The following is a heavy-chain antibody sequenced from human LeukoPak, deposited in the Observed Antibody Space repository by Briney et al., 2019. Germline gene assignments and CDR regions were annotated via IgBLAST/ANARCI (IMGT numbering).Heavy chain of an antibody. V-gene: IGHV3-30*04. J-gene: IGHJ5*02. CDR3: ARAGVGTFALWFDP. CDR1: GFTFSSYA. CDR2: ILYDGSNK. Sequence: PGGSLRLSCAASGFTFSSYAMHWVRQAPGKGLEWVAVILYDGSNKYYADSVKGRFTISRDNSKNTLYLQMHSLIPEDTAVYYCARAGVGTFALWFDPGGQGTLVTVSS. D-gene: IGHD1-26*01.